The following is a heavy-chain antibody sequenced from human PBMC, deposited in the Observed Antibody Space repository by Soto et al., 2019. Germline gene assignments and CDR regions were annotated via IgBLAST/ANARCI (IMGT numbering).Heavy chain of an antibody. CDR1: GFTFSSFE. J-gene: IGHJ4*02. Sequence: LRLSCAASGFTFSSFEMNWIRQAPGKGLEWISYIGHTGRSIYYADSVKGRTTVSRDNAKNSLYLQLSSLTVEDTAVYYCARIHHSSSVPIYWGRGXLVTVYS. D-gene: IGHD6-19*01. CDR3: ARIHHSSSVPIY. CDR2: IGHTGRSI. V-gene: IGHV3-48*03.